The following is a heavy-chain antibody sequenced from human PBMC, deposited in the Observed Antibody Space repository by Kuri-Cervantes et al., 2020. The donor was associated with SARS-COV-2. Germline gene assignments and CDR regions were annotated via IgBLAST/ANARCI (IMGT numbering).Heavy chain of an antibody. V-gene: IGHV3-30-3*01. Sequence: GGSLRLSCAASGFTFSSYAMHWVRQAPGKGLEWVAVISYDGSNKYYADSVKGRFTISRDNSKNTLSLQMNSLSAEDTAVYFCARVETSHYSSYYMDVWGKGTTVTVSS. CDR2: ISYDGSNK. CDR3: ARVETSHYSSYYMDV. J-gene: IGHJ6*03. CDR1: GFTFSSYA.